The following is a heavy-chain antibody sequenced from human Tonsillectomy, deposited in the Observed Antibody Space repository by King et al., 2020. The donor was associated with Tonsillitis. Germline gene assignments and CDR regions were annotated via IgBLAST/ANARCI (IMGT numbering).Heavy chain of an antibody. J-gene: IGHJ3*02. CDR3: AKKADYSVRDAFDI. Sequence: VQLVESGGGVVQPGRSLRLSCAASGFTFSSYGMHWVRQAPGKGLEWVAVISYDGSNKYYADSVKGRFTISRDNSKNTLYLQMNSLRAEDTAVYYCAKKADYSVRDAFDIWGQETMVTVSS. D-gene: IGHD4-11*01. CDR1: GFTFSSYG. CDR2: ISYDGSNK. V-gene: IGHV3-30*18.